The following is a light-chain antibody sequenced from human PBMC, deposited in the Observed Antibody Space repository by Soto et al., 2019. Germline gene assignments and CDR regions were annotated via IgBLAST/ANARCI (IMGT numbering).Light chain of an antibody. CDR2: AAS. CDR3: QQYANSPGT. Sequence: EIVLTQSPGTLSLSPGERATLSCRASQSVSSSYLAWYQQKPGQAPRLLIYAASSRATGIPDRFSGSGSVTVFTLTISRLEPEDFAVYSCQQYANSPGTFGQGTKVEIK. CDR1: QSVSSSY. J-gene: IGKJ1*01. V-gene: IGKV3-20*01.